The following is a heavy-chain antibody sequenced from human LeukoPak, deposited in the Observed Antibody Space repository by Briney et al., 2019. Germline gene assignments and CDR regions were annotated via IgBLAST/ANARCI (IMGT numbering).Heavy chain of an antibody. CDR1: GGSISSGGYS. Sequence: SETLSLTCAVSGGSISSGGYSWSWIRQPPGKGLEWIGYIYHSGSTYYNPSLKSRVTISVDRSKNQFSLKLSSVTAADTAVYYCARVYYDFWSGYYPDWFDPWGQGTLVTVSS. V-gene: IGHV4-30-2*01. CDR3: ARVYYDFWSGYYPDWFDP. CDR2: IYHSGST. J-gene: IGHJ5*02. D-gene: IGHD3-3*01.